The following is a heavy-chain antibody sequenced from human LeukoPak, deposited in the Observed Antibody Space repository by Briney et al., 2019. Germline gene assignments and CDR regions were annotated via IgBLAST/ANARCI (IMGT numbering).Heavy chain of an antibody. CDR2: INHSGST. CDR1: GGSFSGYY. V-gene: IGHV4-34*01. D-gene: IGHD3-16*01. J-gene: IGHJ4*02. Sequence: AETLSLTCAVYGGSFSGYYWSWIRQPPGKGLEWIGEINHSGSTNYNPSLKSRVTISVDTSKNQFSLKLSSVTAADTAVYYCARAMITFGGAPFDYWGQGTLVTVSS. CDR3: ARAMITFGGAPFDY.